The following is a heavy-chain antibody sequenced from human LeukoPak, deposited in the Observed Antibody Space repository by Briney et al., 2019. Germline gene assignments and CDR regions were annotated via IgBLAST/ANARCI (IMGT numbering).Heavy chain of an antibody. V-gene: IGHV1-8*01. CDR3: ARSALGTKVRGVIIKNYYYYAMDV. CDR1: GYTFTSYD. CDR2: MNPNSGNT. Sequence: ASVKVSCKASGYTFTSYDINWVRQATGQGLEWLGWMNPNSGNTGYAQKFQGRVTMTRNTSISTPYMELSSLRYEATAVYYCARSALGTKVRGVIIKNYYYYAMDVWGQGTTVTVSS. D-gene: IGHD3-10*01. J-gene: IGHJ6*02.